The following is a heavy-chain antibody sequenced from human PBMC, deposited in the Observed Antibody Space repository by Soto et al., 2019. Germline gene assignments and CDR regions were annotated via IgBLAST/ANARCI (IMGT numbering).Heavy chain of an antibody. CDR3: ARGPPRDSFGWWYDP. D-gene: IGHD3-16*01. V-gene: IGHV1-2*02. Sequence: TPASVKVSCKASGYIFTDYYMNWVRQAPGQGLEWVGWISPDSGATNYAQKFQGRVTMTRDTSINTAYMELYRLTSDDTAVYYCARGPPRDSFGWWYDPWGQGALVTVS. CDR2: ISPDSGAT. J-gene: IGHJ5*02. CDR1: GYIFTDYY.